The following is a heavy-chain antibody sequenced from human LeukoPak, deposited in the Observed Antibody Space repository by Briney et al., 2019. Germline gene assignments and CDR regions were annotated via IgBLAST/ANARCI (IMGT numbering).Heavy chain of an antibody. Sequence: ASETLSLTCTVSGGSISSSSYYWGWIRQPPGKGLEWIGSIYYSGSTYYNPSLKSRVTISVDTSKNQFSLKLSSVTAADTAVYYCARDSPHGVAAWGQGTLVTVSS. CDR1: GGSISSSSYY. V-gene: IGHV4-39*07. CDR2: IYYSGST. CDR3: ARDSPHGVAA. J-gene: IGHJ5*02. D-gene: IGHD3-3*01.